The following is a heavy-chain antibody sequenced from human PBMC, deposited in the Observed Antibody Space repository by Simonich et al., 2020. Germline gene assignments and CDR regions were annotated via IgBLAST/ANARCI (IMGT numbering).Heavy chain of an antibody. CDR3: ARANERDY. Sequence: EVQLVESGGGLVKPGGSLRLSCAASGFTFSSYSMNWVRQAQGKGLAWVSSISSSSSYIYYADSVKGRFTISRDNAKNSLYLQMNSLRAEDTAVYYCARANERDYWGQGTLVTVSS. D-gene: IGHD1-1*01. CDR1: GFTFSSYS. J-gene: IGHJ4*02. V-gene: IGHV3-21*01. CDR2: ISSSSSYI.